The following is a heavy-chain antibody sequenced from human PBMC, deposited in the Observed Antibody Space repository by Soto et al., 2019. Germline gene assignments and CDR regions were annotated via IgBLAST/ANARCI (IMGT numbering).Heavy chain of an antibody. V-gene: IGHV4-4*02. Sequence: QVKLQESGPGLVKPSGTLSLTCAVSGGSTTNSNWWSWVRQSPGKGLEWIGEIYHSGSTNYNPSLNSRVTISVDNSKNQFSLRLSSVTAADTAVYYCARAATVTTNYFYYGMDVWGQGTTVTVSS. CDR2: IYHSGST. CDR3: ARAATVTTNYFYYGMDV. D-gene: IGHD4-17*01. J-gene: IGHJ6*02. CDR1: GGSTTNSNW.